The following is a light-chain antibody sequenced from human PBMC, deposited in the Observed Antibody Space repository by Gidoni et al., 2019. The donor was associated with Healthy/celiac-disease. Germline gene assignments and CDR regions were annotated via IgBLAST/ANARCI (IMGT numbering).Light chain of an antibody. Sequence: AIRMTQSPSSFSASTGDRVTITCRACQGISSYLAWYQQKPGKAPKLLIYAASTLQSGVPSRFSGSGSGTDFTLTISCLQSEDFATYYCQQYYSYPLTFGGXTKVEIK. V-gene: IGKV1-8*01. J-gene: IGKJ4*01. CDR1: QGISSY. CDR2: AAS. CDR3: QQYYSYPLT.